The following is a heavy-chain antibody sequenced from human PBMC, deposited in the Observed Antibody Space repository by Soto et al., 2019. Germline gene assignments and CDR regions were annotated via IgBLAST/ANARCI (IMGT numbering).Heavy chain of an antibody. CDR3: VGDYGGLEGFDV. Sequence: SGGSLRLACVASVGSGFTFTDYAMAWVRQAPEKGLEWISGISGSDYRTYYADSVKGRFTISRDNSKNTLFLQMNSLRAEDTAIYYCVGDYGGLEGFDVWGQGTMVTVSS. D-gene: IGHD4-17*01. J-gene: IGHJ3*01. CDR1: VGSGFTFTDYA. CDR2: ISGSDYRT. V-gene: IGHV3-23*01.